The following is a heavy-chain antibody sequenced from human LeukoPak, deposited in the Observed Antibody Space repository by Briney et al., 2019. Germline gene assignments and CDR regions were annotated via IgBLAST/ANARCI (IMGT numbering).Heavy chain of an antibody. D-gene: IGHD5-24*01. CDR1: GFTFSSYS. J-gene: IGHJ4*02. V-gene: IGHV3-21*01. CDR2: ISSSSSYI. CDR3: AESSNRDGYNNAAGY. Sequence: GGSLRLSCAASGFTFSSYSMNWVRQAPGKGLEWVSSISSSSSYIYYADSVKGRFTISRDNAKNSLYLQMNSPRAEDTAVYYCAESSNRDGYNNAAGYWGQGTLVTVSS.